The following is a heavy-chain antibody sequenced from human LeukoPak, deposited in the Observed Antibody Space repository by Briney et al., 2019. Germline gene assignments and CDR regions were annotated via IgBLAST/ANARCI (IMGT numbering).Heavy chain of an antibody. J-gene: IGHJ4*02. V-gene: IGHV4-39*07. Sequence: SETLSLTCTVSGGSISSSSYYWGWIRQPPGKGLEWIGSIYYSGSTYYNPSLKSRVTISVDTSKNQFSLKLSSVTAADTAIYYCARLSTVTTSFDYWGQGTLVTVSS. D-gene: IGHD4-17*01. CDR2: IYYSGST. CDR3: ARLSTVTTSFDY. CDR1: GGSISSSSYY.